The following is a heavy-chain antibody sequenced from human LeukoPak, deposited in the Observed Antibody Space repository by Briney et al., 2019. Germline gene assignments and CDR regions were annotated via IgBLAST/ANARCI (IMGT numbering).Heavy chain of an antibody. J-gene: IGHJ6*02. D-gene: IGHD4-11*01. CDR2: IYTSGST. CDR1: GGSISSYY. Sequence: SETLSLTCTVSGGSISSYYWSWIRQPAGKGPEWIGRIYTSGSTNYNPSLKSRVTMSVDTSKNQFSLKLSSVTAADTAVYYCARGGLVEYSNYRYYYYYYGMDVWGQGTTVTVSS. CDR3: ARGGLVEYSNYRYYYYYYGMDV. V-gene: IGHV4-4*07.